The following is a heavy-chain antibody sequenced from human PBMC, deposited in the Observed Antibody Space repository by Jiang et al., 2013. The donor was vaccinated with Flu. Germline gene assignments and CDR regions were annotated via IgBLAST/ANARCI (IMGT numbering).Heavy chain of an antibody. CDR3: ARGPDTATYYYFY. V-gene: IGHV1-69*06. Sequence: EWMGGITPIFGTANYAQKFQGRVTITADKSTSTAYMELSSLRSEDTAVYYCARGPDTATYYYFYWGQGTLVTVSS. D-gene: IGHD3-10*01. CDR2: ITPIFGTA. J-gene: IGHJ4*02.